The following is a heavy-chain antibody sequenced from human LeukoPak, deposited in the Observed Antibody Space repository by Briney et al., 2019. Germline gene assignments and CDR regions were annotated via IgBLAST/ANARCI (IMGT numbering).Heavy chain of an antibody. CDR1: GITVSSNY. CDR2: IYSGGRT. D-gene: IGHD3-16*01. J-gene: IGHJ4*02. V-gene: IGHV3-66*01. CDR3: ARDAPPMITFGGALGY. Sequence: GGSLRLSCAASGITVSSNYMSWVRQAPGKGLEWVSIIYSGGRTYYADSVKGRFTISRDNSKNTLYLQMNSLRAEDTAVYYCARDAPPMITFGGALGYWGQGTLVTVSS.